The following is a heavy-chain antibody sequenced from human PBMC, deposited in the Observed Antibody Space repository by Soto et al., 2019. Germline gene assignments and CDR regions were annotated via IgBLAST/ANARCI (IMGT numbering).Heavy chain of an antibody. J-gene: IGHJ4*02. CDR2: IYYNGNT. Sequence: QVQLQESGPGLVKPSETLSLTCTVSGGSISKHYWSWIRQPPGKGLEWIGYIYYNGNTNYNPPLKSRVTMSVDTSKNQISLKLSSVTAADTAVYYCTRANWYSEYWGQGTLVTVSS. CDR1: GGSISKHY. D-gene: IGHD7-27*01. CDR3: TRANWYSEY. V-gene: IGHV4-59*11.